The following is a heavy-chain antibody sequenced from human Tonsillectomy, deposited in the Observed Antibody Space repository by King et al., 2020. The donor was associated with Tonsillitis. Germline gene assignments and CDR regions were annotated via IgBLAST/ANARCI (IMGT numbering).Heavy chain of an antibody. CDR1: GGSLSSGGYY. D-gene: IGHD4-23*01. V-gene: IGHV4-31*03. CDR3: ARVNYGGNSWVGYYFDY. CDR2: IYYIGST. J-gene: IGHJ4*02. Sequence: VQLQESGPGLVKPSQTLSLTCTVSGGSLSSGGYYWSWIRQHPGKGLGWIGYIYYIGSTYYNPSLKSRVTISVDTSKNQFSLKLSSVTAADTAVYYCARVNYGGNSWVGYYFDYWGQGTLVTVSS.